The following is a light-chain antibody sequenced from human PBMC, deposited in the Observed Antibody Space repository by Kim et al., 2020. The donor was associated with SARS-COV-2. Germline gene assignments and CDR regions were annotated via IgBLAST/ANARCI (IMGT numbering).Light chain of an antibody. J-gene: IGLJ2*01. Sequence: SVALGQTASITCGGNNIGSKNVHWYQQKPGQAPVLVIYRDSNRPSGIPERFSGSNSGNTATLTISRAQAGDEADYYCQVWDSSTVVFGGGTKLTVL. CDR1: NIGSKN. CDR3: QVWDSSTVV. V-gene: IGLV3-9*01. CDR2: RDS.